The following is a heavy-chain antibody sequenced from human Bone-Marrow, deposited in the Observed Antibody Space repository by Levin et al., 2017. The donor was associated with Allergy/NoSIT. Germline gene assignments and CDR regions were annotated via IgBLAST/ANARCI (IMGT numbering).Heavy chain of an antibody. J-gene: IGHJ5*02. CDR2: VSYDGSVK. D-gene: IGHD3-10*01. Sequence: LSLTCVVSGFTFGTYSMHWVRQAPGKGLEWVAAVSYDGSVKFYRDSAKGRFTISRDNSKSTLYLDMSSLRLEDTAVYYCAREYYGTGSSGFVRWFDPWGQGTLVIVSS. V-gene: IGHV3-30*04. CDR3: AREYYGTGSSGFVRWFDP. CDR1: GFTFGTYS.